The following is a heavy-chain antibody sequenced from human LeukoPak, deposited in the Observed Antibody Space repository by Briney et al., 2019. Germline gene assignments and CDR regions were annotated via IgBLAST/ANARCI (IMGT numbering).Heavy chain of an antibody. CDR1: GDSIRNYY. CDR3: ARQWLVCRGWFDP. D-gene: IGHD6-19*01. J-gene: IGHJ5*02. Sequence: SETPSLTCTVSGDSIRNYYWSWIRQPPGKGREWIGYISYNGNTNHTPSLTSRVAISVDTSQTQISLTLTSVTAPDTAVYYCARQWLVCRGWFDPWGQGTLVTVSS. V-gene: IGHV4-59*01. CDR2: ISYNGNT.